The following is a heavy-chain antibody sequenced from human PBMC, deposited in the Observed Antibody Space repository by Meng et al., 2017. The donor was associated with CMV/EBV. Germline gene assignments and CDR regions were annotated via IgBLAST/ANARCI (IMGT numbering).Heavy chain of an antibody. D-gene: IGHD3-10*01. V-gene: IGHV4-39*01. CDR1: GGSISSSSYY. CDR2: IYYSGST. J-gene: IGHJ6*02. Sequence: SETLSLTCTVSGGSISSSSYYWGWIRQPPGKGLEWIGSIYYSGSTYYNPSLKSRVTISVDTSKNQFSLKLSSVTAADTAVYYCARRGRITMVRGVRYYYGMDVWGQGTTVTVSS. CDR3: ARRGRITMVRGVRYYYGMDV.